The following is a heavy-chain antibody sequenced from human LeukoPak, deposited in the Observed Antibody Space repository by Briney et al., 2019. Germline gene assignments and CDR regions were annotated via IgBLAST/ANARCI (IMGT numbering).Heavy chain of an antibody. CDR3: ARGSGETGGYYYVY. D-gene: IGHD3-22*01. CDR2: IIPIFGTA. Sequence: SVKVSCKASGGCFSRYAISWVRQAPGQGLEWMGGIIPIFGTANYAQKFQGRVTITADESTRTAYMELRTLRSEDTAIYYCARGSGETGGYYYVYWGRGTPVTVSS. J-gene: IGHJ4*02. V-gene: IGHV1-69*01. CDR1: GGCFSRYA.